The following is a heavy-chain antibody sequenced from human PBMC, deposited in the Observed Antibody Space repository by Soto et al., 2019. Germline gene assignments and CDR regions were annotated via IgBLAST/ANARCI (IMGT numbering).Heavy chain of an antibody. CDR2: ISYDGSNE. D-gene: IGHD5-18*01. Sequence: GGSLRLSCVASGFTFSSYGMHWVRQAPGKGLEWVTVISYDGSNENYADSVKGRFTISRDNSKNTLYLQMNSLRAEDTGVYYCAKWDTAMVHYYHAMDVWGQGTTVTVSS. V-gene: IGHV3-30*18. J-gene: IGHJ6*02. CDR1: GFTFSSYG. CDR3: AKWDTAMVHYYHAMDV.